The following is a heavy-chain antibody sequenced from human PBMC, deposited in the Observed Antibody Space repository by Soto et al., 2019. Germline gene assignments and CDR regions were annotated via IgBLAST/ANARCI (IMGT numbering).Heavy chain of an antibody. CDR1: GASVNTGDYY. CDR3: VGTGTTDDF. J-gene: IGHJ1*01. Sequence: VQLQGSGPGLVKPSQTLSLTCTVSGASVNTGDYYWSYIRQSPGKGLEWLGYIFYSGDTYYNPSLKSLATISLNTSMNQISLTLTSVTDADTAVYFCVGTGTTDDFWGQGTLVTVSS. D-gene: IGHD1-7*01. V-gene: IGHV4-30-4*01. CDR2: IFYSGDT.